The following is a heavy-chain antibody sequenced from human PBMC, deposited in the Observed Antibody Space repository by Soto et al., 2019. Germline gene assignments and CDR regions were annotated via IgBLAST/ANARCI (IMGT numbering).Heavy chain of an antibody. V-gene: IGHV3-15*07. D-gene: IGHD3-9*01. Sequence: PGGSLRLSCTASGLTFKDAWMNWVRQTPGRGLEWVGRIQSTIDGGPPEYAPPVKGRFTMSRDDSKNTVYLHMNSLNTEDTAVYYCTTDTLTRYFDWPQPFQHWGQGTVVTVSS. CDR3: TTDTLTRYFDWPQPFQH. J-gene: IGHJ1*01. CDR2: IQSTIDGGPP. CDR1: GLTFKDAW.